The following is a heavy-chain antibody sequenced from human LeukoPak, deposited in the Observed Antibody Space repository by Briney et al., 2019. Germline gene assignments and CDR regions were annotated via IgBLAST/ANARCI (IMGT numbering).Heavy chain of an antibody. J-gene: IGHJ3*02. V-gene: IGHV1-2*04. CDR1: GYTFTGYY. Sequence: GASVTVSCKASGYTFTGYYMHWVRQAPGQGVEGMGWINPNSGGTNYAQKFQGWVTMTRDTSISTAYMELSRLRSDDTAVYYCARDLGELLWFGDLRAGYAFDIWDQGTMVTVSS. CDR3: ARDLGELLWFGDLRAGYAFDI. D-gene: IGHD3-10*01. CDR2: INPNSGGT.